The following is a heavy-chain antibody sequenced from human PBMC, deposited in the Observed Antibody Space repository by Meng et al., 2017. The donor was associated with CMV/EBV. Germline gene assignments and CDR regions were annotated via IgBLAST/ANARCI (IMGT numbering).Heavy chain of an antibody. V-gene: IGHV3-74*01. CDR1: GFTFSSYW. CDR2: INSDGSST. D-gene: IGHD6-6*01. Sequence: GESLKISCAASGFTFSSYWMHWVRQAPGKGLVWVSRINSDGSSTSYADSVKGRFTISRDNAKNTLYLQMNSLRAEDTAVYYCARLERLLVNPYYYYGMDVWGQGTTVTVSS. CDR3: ARLERLLVNPYYYYGMDV. J-gene: IGHJ6*02.